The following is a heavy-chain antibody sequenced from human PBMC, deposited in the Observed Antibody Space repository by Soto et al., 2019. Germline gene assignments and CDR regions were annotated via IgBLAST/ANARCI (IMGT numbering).Heavy chain of an antibody. D-gene: IGHD2-15*01. J-gene: IGHJ4*02. CDR3: ATPRYCSGGSCHPIFDY. V-gene: IGHV1-69*01. Sequence: QVQLVQSGAEVQKPGSSVKVSCKASGGTFSSYAISWVRQAPGQGLEWMGGIIPIFGTANYAQKFQGRVTITADESTSTAYMELSSLRSEDTAVYYCATPRYCSGGSCHPIFDYWGQGTLVTVSS. CDR1: GGTFSSYA. CDR2: IIPIFGTA.